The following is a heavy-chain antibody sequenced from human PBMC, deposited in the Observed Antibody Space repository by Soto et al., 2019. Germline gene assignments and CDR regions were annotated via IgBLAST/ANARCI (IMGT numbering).Heavy chain of an antibody. CDR1: GYNFTSHY. V-gene: IGHV1-46*03. J-gene: IGHJ6*02. CDR3: ARVGYSSTGTTFHYHGLDV. CDR2: IYPRGGTT. D-gene: IGHD3-22*01. Sequence: ASVKVSCKASGYNFTSHYMHWVRQAPGQGLESMGIIYPRGGTTIYAQKIQGRVTMTRDTSTHTFYMELSSLRSEDTAMYYCARVGYSSTGTTFHYHGLDVWGQGTTVTVSS.